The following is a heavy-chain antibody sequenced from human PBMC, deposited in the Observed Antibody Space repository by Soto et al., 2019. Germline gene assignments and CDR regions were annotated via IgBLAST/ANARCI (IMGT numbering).Heavy chain of an antibody. D-gene: IGHD1-26*01. CDR1: GDTSSNYG. V-gene: IGHV1-69*06. J-gene: IGHJ6*02. CDR3: ARDPDEVVGTDYHYYGMDV. Sequence: VKVSCKASGDTSSNYGVSWVRQAPGQGLEWMGGILPVFGTTTYARNFQGRITITADKSTSTVYMELTSLRSDDTATYYCARDPDEVVGTDYHYYGMDVWDQGATVTVSS. CDR2: ILPVFGTT.